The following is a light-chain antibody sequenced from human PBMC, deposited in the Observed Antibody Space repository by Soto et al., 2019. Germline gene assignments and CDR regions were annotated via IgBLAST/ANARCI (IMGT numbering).Light chain of an antibody. CDR2: EVS. CDR1: SNDVGGYNY. CDR3: TSYADSNIVV. J-gene: IGLJ2*01. Sequence: QSALTQPPSASGSPGQSGTLSCTGTSNDVGGYNYVSWYQQHPGNAPQLMISEVSKRPSGVPDRISGSKSGNTASLTVSGLQAKDEADYYCTSYADSNIVVFGGGTTLTVL. V-gene: IGLV2-8*01.